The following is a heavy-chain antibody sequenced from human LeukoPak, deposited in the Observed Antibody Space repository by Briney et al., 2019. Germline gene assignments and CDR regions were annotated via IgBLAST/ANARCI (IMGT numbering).Heavy chain of an antibody. CDR3: ARGYSSSWYPGAYFDY. CDR2: IIPMFGPA. CDR1: GGTFSNYA. Sequence: SVKVSCKASGGTFSNYAISWVQQAPGQGLEWMGGIIPMFGPASSAQKFQGRVTITTDDSTSTVYMELSSLTSEDTAVYYCARGYSSSWYPGAYFDYWGQGTLVTVSS. D-gene: IGHD6-13*01. V-gene: IGHV1-69*05. J-gene: IGHJ4*02.